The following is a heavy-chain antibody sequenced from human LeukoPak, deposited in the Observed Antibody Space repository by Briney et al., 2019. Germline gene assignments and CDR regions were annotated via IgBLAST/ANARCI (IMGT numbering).Heavy chain of an antibody. J-gene: IGHJ6*03. CDR3: ARDRRDYDSWSGYYWNYYYYMDV. V-gene: IGHV1-18*01. Sequence: ASVKVSCKASGYTFTSYGISWVRQAPGQGLEWMGWISAYNGNTNYAQKLQGRVTMTTDTSTSTAYMELRSLRSDDTAGYYCARDRRDYDSWSGYYWNYYYYMDVWGKGTTVTVSS. D-gene: IGHD3-3*01. CDR2: ISAYNGNT. CDR1: GYTFTSYG.